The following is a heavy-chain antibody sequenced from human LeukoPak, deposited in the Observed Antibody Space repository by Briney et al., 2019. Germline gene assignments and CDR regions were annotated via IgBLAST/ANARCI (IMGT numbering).Heavy chain of an antibody. CDR2: IYYSGIT. CDR1: GASISSYY. J-gene: IGHJ5*02. V-gene: IGHV4-59*01. Sequence: SETLSLTCSVSGASISSYYYNWLRQSPGKGLEWIGYIYYSGITNYNPSLKSRVTMSLDTSKNQFSLKLSSVTAADTAVYYCARVLLSSGYSTWGQGTLVTVSS. D-gene: IGHD3-22*01. CDR3: ARVLLSSGYST.